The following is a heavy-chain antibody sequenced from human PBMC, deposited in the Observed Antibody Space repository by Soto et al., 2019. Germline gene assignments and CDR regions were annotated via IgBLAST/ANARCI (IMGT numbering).Heavy chain of an antibody. V-gene: IGHV3-30*18. CDR3: AKDLKRFRYYYYGMAV. D-gene: IGHD3-10*01. CDR1: GFTFSSYC. J-gene: IGHJ6*02. CDR2: ISDDGSNK. Sequence: GGSLKLSRATSGFTFSSYCMRWVRQAPGKGLEWVAVISDDGSNKYYGNFVKGPFTHSRENSKQPPYSQNNSLRAEDTAVYYCAKDLKRFRYYYYGMAVWGQGTTVTVSS.